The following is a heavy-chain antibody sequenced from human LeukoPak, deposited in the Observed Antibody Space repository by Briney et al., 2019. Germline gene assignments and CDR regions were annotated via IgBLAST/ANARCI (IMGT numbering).Heavy chain of an antibody. D-gene: IGHD6-13*01. CDR1: GFTFSSYE. V-gene: IGHV3-48*03. Sequence: PGGSLRLSCAASGFTFSSYEMNWVRQAPGKGLEWVSYISGSGNTIYYADSVKGRFTISRDNAKNSLYLQMNSLRAEDTAVYYCARDSRDGSSWYELFDYWGQGTLVTVSS. CDR3: ARDSRDGSSWYELFDY. CDR2: ISGSGNTI. J-gene: IGHJ4*02.